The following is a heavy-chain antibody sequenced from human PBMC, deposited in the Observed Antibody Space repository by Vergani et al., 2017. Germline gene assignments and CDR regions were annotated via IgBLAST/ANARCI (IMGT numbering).Heavy chain of an antibody. J-gene: IGHJ6*02. CDR1: GFSFGDYA. CDR2: IRNKAYGGTT. V-gene: IGHV3-49*04. Sequence: EVQLVESGGGLVPPGRSLRLSCAASGFSFGDYAMTWVRQAPGKGLEWVAFIRNKAYGGTTEYAASVKGRFTISRDDSKRLAYLQLSGLKTEDTGVYYCARDRYYLGSGSYPYFYYYGLDVWGQGTAVTVSS. D-gene: IGHD3-10*01. CDR3: ARDRYYLGSGSYPYFYYYGLDV.